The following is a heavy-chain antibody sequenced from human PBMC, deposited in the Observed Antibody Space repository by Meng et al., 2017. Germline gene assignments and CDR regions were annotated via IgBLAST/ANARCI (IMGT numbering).Heavy chain of an antibody. J-gene: IGHJ4*02. CDR1: GGTFSSYT. Sequence: QVQWVHSGAEVTKPGSSVKVSYRASGGTFSSYTISWLRQAPGQGLEWMERIIPILGIATYAQKFQGRVTITADKSTSTAYMELSSLRSEDTAVYYCARVISYYFDYWGQGTLVTVSS. CDR3: ARVISYYFDY. CDR2: IIPILGIA. V-gene: IGHV1-69*02.